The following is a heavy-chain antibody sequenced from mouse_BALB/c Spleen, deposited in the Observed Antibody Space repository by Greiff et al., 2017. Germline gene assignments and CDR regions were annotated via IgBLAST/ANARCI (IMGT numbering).Heavy chain of an antibody. J-gene: IGHJ3*01. CDR3: ARGFSEFAY. CDR2: IDPENGNT. Sequence: VQLKESGAELVRPGALVKLSCKASGFNIKDYYMHWVKQRPEQGLEWIGWIDPENGNTIYDPKFQGKASITADTSSNTAYLHLSSLTSEDTAVYYCARGFSEFAYWGQGTLVTVSA. CDR1: GFNIKDYY. V-gene: IGHV14-1*02.